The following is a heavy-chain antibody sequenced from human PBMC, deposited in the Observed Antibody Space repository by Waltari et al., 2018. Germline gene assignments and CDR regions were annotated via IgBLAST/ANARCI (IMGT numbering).Heavy chain of an antibody. D-gene: IGHD2-2*01. Sequence: QVQLQQWGAGLLKPSETLSLTCAVYGGSFSGYYWSWIRQPPGKGLAWIGEINHSGSTNYNPSLKSRVTISVDTSKKQFSLKLSSVTAADTAVYYCASRHKEGYATGDYYYGMDVWGQGTTVTVSS. J-gene: IGHJ6*02. CDR2: INHSGST. CDR1: GGSFSGYY. V-gene: IGHV4-34*01. CDR3: ASRHKEGYATGDYYYGMDV.